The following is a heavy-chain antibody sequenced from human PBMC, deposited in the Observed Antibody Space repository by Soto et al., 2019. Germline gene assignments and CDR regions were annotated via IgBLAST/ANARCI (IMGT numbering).Heavy chain of an antibody. CDR3: ARVPTDTVTNYYYYYMDV. CDR1: GFTFSSYW. Sequence: GGSLRLSCAASGFTFSSYWMHWVRQAPGKGLVWVSRINSDGSSTSYADSVKGRFTISRDNAKNTLYLQMNSLRAEDTAVYYCARVPTDTVTNYYYYYMDVWGKGTTVTVSS. D-gene: IGHD4-17*01. V-gene: IGHV3-74*01. CDR2: INSDGSST. J-gene: IGHJ6*03.